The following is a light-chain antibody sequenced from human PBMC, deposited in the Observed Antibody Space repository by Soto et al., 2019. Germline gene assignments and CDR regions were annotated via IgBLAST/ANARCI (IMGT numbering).Light chain of an antibody. CDR1: SNDIGSYDY. J-gene: IGLJ3*02. CDR3: QSYDSSLINSV. V-gene: IGLV2-14*01. Sequence: QSVLTQPTSVSGSPGQSITISCTGNSNDIGSYDYVSWYQQHPGKAPRLLIHGVRNRPSGISSRFSASKSGLTASLTISGLQAEDEADYYCQSYDSSLINSVFGGGTKLTVL. CDR2: GVR.